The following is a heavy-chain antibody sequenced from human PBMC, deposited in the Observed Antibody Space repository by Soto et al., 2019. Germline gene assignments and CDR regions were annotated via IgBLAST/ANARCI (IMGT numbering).Heavy chain of an antibody. D-gene: IGHD5-18*01. CDR1: GYSFTTYS. V-gene: IGHV5-51*01. CDR2: IYPGDSDT. J-gene: IGHJ6*02. CDR3: ARTESGYSYGFADV. Sequence: SLTDSGKASGYSFTTYSMGCVRQMPGKGLEWMGIIYPGDSDTRYSPSFQGQVTISADKSISTAYLQWSSLKASDTAMYYCARTESGYSYGFADVWGQGTTVTVSS.